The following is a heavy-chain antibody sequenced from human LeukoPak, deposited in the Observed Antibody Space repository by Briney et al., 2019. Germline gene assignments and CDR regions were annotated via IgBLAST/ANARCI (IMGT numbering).Heavy chain of an antibody. CDR1: GGTFSSYA. V-gene: IGHV1-69*10. D-gene: IGHD2-21*01. CDR3: AYSRLVIPEYFQQ. CDR2: ILPLLGTT. J-gene: IGHJ1*01. Sequence: VASVKVSCKASGGTFSSYAIGWVRQAPGQGLEWMGGILPLLGTTNYAHTFKGRVTNTADKSTNTPYMELSSLSSEDTAVYYCAYSRLVIPEYFQQWGEGSLVSVSS.